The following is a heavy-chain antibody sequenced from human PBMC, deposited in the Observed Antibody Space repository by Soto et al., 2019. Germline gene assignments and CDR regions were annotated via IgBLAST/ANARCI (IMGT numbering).Heavy chain of an antibody. CDR3: ARAGITGTWKYYYMDV. Sequence: GASVKVSCKASGYTFTSYGISWVRQAPGQGLEWMGWISAYNGNTNYAQKLQGRVTMTTDTSTSTAYMELRSLRSDDTAVYYCARAGITGTWKYYYMDVWGKGTTVTVSS. CDR2: ISAYNGNT. CDR1: GYTFTSYG. D-gene: IGHD1-7*01. J-gene: IGHJ6*03. V-gene: IGHV1-18*01.